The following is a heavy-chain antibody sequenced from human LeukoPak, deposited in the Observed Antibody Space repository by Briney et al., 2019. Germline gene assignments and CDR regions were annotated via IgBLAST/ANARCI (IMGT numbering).Heavy chain of an antibody. J-gene: IGHJ5*02. CDR2: ISAYNGNT. Sequence: GASVKVSCKASGYTFTSYDINWVRQATGQGLEWMGWISAYNGNTNYAQKLQGRVTMTTDTSTSTAYMELRSLRSDDTAVYYCASLIAAAGNGDNWFDPWGQGTLVTVSS. D-gene: IGHD6-13*01. CDR1: GYTFTSYD. CDR3: ASLIAAAGNGDNWFDP. V-gene: IGHV1-18*01.